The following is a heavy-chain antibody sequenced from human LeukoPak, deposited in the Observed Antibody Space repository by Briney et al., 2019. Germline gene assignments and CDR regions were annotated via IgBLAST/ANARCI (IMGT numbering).Heavy chain of an antibody. J-gene: IGHJ4*02. D-gene: IGHD4/OR15-4a*01. CDR1: GFTFSSYW. CDR2: IKEDGSEK. V-gene: IGHV3-7*03. Sequence: GGSLRLSCADSGFTFSSYWMSWVRQAPGKGLECVANIKEDGSEKYYVDSVKGRFTISRDNAKNSLYLQMNSLRAEDTAVYYCARRAGAYSHPYDYWGQGTLVTVSS. CDR3: ARRAGAYSHPYDY.